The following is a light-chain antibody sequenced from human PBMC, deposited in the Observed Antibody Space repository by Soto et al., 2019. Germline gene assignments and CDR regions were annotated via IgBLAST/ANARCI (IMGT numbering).Light chain of an antibody. J-gene: IGLJ2*01. CDR2: EVT. Sequence: QSALAQPPSASGSPGQSVTISCTGTSSDVGAYNFVSWYQQHPGKAPKLMIHEVTERPSGVPDRFSGSKSGNTASLTVSGLQAEDEAEYYCSSYAGINKSIIFGRGTKLTVL. CDR3: SSYAGINKSII. V-gene: IGLV2-8*01. CDR1: SSDVGAYNF.